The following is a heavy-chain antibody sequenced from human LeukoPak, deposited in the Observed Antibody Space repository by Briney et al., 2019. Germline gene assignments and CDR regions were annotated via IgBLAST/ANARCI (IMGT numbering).Heavy chain of an antibody. J-gene: IGHJ3*02. V-gene: IGHV3-48*03. Sequence: SGGSLRLSCAAPGFTFSPYEMNWVRQAPGKGLEWVSYISSSGITIYYADSVKGRFTISRDNAKNSLFLQMNSLRAGDTAVYYCVRDDDTDAFDIWGQGTMVTVSS. D-gene: IGHD3-22*01. CDR3: VRDDDTDAFDI. CDR1: GFTFSPYE. CDR2: ISSSGITI.